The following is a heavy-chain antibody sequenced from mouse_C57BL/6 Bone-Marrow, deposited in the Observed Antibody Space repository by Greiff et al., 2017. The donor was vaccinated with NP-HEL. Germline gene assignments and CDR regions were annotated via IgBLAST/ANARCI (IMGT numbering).Heavy chain of an antibody. J-gene: IGHJ4*01. V-gene: IGHV1-75*01. CDR2: ICPGSGST. CDR3: ARDYDYDGDAMDY. D-gene: IGHD2-4*01. CDR1: GYTFTDYY. Sequence: QVQLKESGPELVKPGASVKISCKASGYTFTDYYINWVKQRPGQGLEWIGWICPGSGSTYYNEKFKGKATLTVDKSSSTAYMLLSILTSEDSAVYFCARDYDYDGDAMDYWGQGTSVTVSS.